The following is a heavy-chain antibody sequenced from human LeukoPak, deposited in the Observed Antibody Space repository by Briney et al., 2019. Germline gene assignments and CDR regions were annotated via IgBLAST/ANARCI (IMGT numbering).Heavy chain of an antibody. V-gene: IGHV1-69*13. CDR3: ARDYYDSSGYYYIDY. J-gene: IGHJ4*02. Sequence: GASAKVSCKASGGTCSSYAISWVRQAAGQWLEWMGGIIPIFGTANYAQKFQGRVTITADESTSTAYMELSSLRSEDTAVYYCARDYYDSSGYYYIDYWGQGTLVTVSS. D-gene: IGHD3-22*01. CDR2: IIPIFGTA. CDR1: GGTCSSYA.